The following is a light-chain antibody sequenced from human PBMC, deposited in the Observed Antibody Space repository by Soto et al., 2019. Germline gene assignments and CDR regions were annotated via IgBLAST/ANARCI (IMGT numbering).Light chain of an antibody. CDR1: SSDIGGYNY. Sequence: LTQPASVSGSPGQSITISCTGTSSDIGGYNYVSWYQQHPGKAPKLMIYDVSNRPSGVSNRFSGSKSGNTASLTISGLQAEDEADYYCSSYTSSSTYVFGTGTKVT. J-gene: IGLJ1*01. CDR2: DVS. V-gene: IGLV2-14*01. CDR3: SSYTSSSTYV.